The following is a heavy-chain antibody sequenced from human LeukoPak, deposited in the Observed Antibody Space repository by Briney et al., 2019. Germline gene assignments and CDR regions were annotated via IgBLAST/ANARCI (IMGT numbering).Heavy chain of an antibody. Sequence: SETLSLTCTVSGVSISSSNSYWGWIRQPPGKGLEWIGYIYYSGSTNYNPSLKSRVTISVDTSKNQFSLKLSSVTAADTAVYYCARDVYGSGSYLWFDHWGQGTLVTVSS. D-gene: IGHD3-10*01. V-gene: IGHV4-61*01. CDR1: GVSISSSNSY. J-gene: IGHJ5*02. CDR3: ARDVYGSGSYLWFDH. CDR2: IYYSGST.